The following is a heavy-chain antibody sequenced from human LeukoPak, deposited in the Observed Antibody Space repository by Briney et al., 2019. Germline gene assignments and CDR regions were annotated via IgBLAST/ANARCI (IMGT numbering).Heavy chain of an antibody. CDR1: GGSISSGDYY. Sequence: PSETLSLTCTVSGGSISSGDYYWSWIRQPPGKGLEWIGYIYYSGSTYYNPSLKSRVTISVDTSKNQFSLKLSSVTAADTAVYYCARGGDGYNYLDYWGQGTLVTVSS. CDR3: ARGGDGYNYLDY. D-gene: IGHD5-24*01. CDR2: IYYSGST. J-gene: IGHJ4*02. V-gene: IGHV4-30-4*01.